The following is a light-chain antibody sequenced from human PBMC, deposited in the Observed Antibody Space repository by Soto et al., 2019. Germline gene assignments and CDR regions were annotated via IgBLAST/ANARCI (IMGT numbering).Light chain of an antibody. V-gene: IGKV3-20*01. CDR3: QQYGGSWT. CDR1: QNISSTY. J-gene: IGKJ1*01. Sequence: EIVLTQSPGTLSLSPGEGATVSCRASQNISSTYVAWYQQKPGQAPRLLIYATFNRGTGIPARFSGRGPGTDFTLTIRRLEPEYFAVYYCQQYGGSWTFGQGTKVDIK. CDR2: ATF.